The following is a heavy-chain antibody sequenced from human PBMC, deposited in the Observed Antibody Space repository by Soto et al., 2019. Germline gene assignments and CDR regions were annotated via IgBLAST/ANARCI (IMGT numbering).Heavy chain of an antibody. CDR1: GFTFSSYA. D-gene: IGHD2-2*02. CDR3: ARGSLYIAVVPAAIPTNEWGSLCDP. V-gene: IGHV3-30-3*01. Sequence: PGGSLRLSCAASGFTFSSYAMHWVRQAPGKGLEWVAVISYDGSNKYYADSVKGRFTISRDNSKNTLYLQMNSLRAEDTAVYYCARGSLYIAVVPAAIPTNEWGSLCDPWGQGTLVTVS. J-gene: IGHJ5*02. CDR2: ISYDGSNK.